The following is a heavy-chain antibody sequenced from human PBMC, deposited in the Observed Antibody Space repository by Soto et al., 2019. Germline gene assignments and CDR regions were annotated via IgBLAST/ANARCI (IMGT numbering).Heavy chain of an antibody. Sequence: PSETLSLTCAVSGGSISSTNCGRWFRQPPGGGLEWIGQFYPSGGTNYNPSLMSRVAISVDTSKNQFSLKLNSVTAADTATYFCARWIYSDGHGSFDYWGQGTLVTVSS. CDR2: FYPSGGT. V-gene: IGHV4-4*02. CDR1: GGSISSTNC. CDR3: ARWIYSDGHGSFDY. D-gene: IGHD3-22*01. J-gene: IGHJ4*02.